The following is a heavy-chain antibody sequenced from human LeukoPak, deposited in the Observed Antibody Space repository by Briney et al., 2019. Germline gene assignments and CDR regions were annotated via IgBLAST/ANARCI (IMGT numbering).Heavy chain of an antibody. J-gene: IGHJ4*02. V-gene: IGHV1-2*02. CDR2: INPNSGGT. CDR1: GYTFTGYY. Sequence: GASVKVSCKASGYTFTGYYMHWVRQAPGQGLEWMGWINPNSGGTNYAQKFQGRVTMTRDTSISTAFMELSRLRSDDTAVYYCARVKLIGDCSSTSCPFGYWGQGTLVTVSS. CDR3: ARVKLIGDCSSTSCPFGY. D-gene: IGHD2-2*01.